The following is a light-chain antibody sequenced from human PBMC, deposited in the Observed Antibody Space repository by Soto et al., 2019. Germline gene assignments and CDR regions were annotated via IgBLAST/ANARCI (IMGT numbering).Light chain of an antibody. CDR2: GAS. V-gene: IGKV3-20*01. CDR1: QSVSSSY. Sequence: EIVLTQSPGTLSLSPGERATLSCRASQSVSSSYLAWYQQKPGQAPRLLIYGASSRATGIPDRFSGSGSGTDFTLTISSLEPEDVAVYYWQQYGSSSWTFGQGTKVEIK. J-gene: IGKJ1*01. CDR3: QQYGSSSWT.